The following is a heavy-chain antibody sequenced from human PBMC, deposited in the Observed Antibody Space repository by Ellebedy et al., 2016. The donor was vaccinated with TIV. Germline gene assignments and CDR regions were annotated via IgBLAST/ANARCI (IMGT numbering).Heavy chain of an antibody. CDR1: GGTFSRYA. Sequence: AASVKVSCKASGGTFSRYALNWVRQAPGQGLEWMGGIIPSLGTPVYAQKFQGRVTIIADESTSTVDIEVSSLRFEDTAVYYCAKDLGEYFSSRSGGMDVWGQGTTVTVSS. V-gene: IGHV1-69*13. CDR3: AKDLGEYFSSRSGGMDV. J-gene: IGHJ6*02. CDR2: IIPSLGTP. D-gene: IGHD3-10*01.